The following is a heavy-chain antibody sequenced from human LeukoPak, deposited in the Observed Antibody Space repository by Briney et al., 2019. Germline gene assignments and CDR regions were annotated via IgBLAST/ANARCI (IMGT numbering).Heavy chain of an antibody. CDR1: GFTFSSYA. V-gene: IGHV3-23*01. J-gene: IGHJ4*02. CDR3: AKDRNPHRVAGANLLDY. CDR2: ISGSGGPT. Sequence: PGGSLRISCAASGFTFSSYAMSWVRQAPGKGLEWVSGISGSGGPTYYADSVKGRFTISRDNSKNTPYVQMNSLRDEDTATYYCAKDRNPHRVAGANLLDYWGQGTLVIVSS. D-gene: IGHD6-19*01.